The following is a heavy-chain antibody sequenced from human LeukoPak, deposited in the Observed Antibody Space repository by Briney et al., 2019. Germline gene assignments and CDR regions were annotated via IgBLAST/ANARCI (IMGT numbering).Heavy chain of an antibody. D-gene: IGHD4-17*01. V-gene: IGHV3-23*01. Sequence: GGSLRLSCAASGFTFSSYSMNWVRQAPGRGLEWVSAISGSSGLTYYADSVKGRFTISRDNSKNTLFLRMNSLRAEDTAVYYCARRGESTTYGDYRFDYWGQGTLVTVSS. J-gene: IGHJ4*02. CDR3: ARRGESTTYGDYRFDY. CDR1: GFTFSSYS. CDR2: ISGSSGLT.